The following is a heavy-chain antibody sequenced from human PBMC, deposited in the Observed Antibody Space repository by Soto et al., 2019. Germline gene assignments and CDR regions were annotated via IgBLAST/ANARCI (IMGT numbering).Heavy chain of an antibody. CDR3: AKDNGYYYDSSGHYPIFDY. J-gene: IGHJ4*02. Sequence: PGGSLRLSCAASGFTFSSYAMSWVRQAPGKGLEWVSAISGSGGSTYYADSVKGRFTISRDNSKNTLYLQMNSLRAEDTAVYYCAKDNGYYYDSSGHYPIFDYWGQGTLVTVSS. CDR2: ISGSGGST. CDR1: GFTFSSYA. V-gene: IGHV3-23*01. D-gene: IGHD3-22*01.